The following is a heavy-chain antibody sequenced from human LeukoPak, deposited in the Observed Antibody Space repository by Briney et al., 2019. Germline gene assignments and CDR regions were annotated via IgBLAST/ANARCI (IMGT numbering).Heavy chain of an antibody. CDR1: GYTFTGYY. J-gene: IGHJ6*03. D-gene: IGHD3-10*01. CDR2: INPSSGGT. Sequence: ASVKVSCKASGYTFTGYYMHWVRQAPGQGLEWMGWINPSSGGTNYAQKFQGRVTMTRDTSISTAYMELSRLRSDDTAVYYCARESITMVRGVIGASYYYMDVWGKGTTVTVSS. V-gene: IGHV1-2*02. CDR3: ARESITMVRGVIGASYYYMDV.